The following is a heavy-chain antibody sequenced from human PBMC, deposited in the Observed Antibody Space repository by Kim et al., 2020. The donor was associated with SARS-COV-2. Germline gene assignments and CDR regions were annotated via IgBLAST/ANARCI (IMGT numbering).Heavy chain of an antibody. D-gene: IGHD3-10*01. J-gene: IGHJ4*02. CDR1: GFTFDDYT. CDR3: AKKGSATYSSGSYFDY. CDR2: ISRNGDTT. V-gene: IGHV3-43*01. Sequence: GGSLRLSCAASGFTFDDYTMHWVRQAPGKGLEWVSLISRNGDTTYYADSVKGRFTISRDNTKNSLYLQMNSLRTEDTAMYYCAKKGSATYSSGSYFDYWGQGTLVTVSS.